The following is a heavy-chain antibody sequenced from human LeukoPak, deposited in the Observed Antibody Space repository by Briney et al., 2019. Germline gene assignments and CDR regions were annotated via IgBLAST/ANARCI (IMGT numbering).Heavy chain of an antibody. CDR1: GFTFSSYA. CDR2: ISASGDST. V-gene: IGHV3-23*01. D-gene: IGHD1-1*01. J-gene: IGHJ4*02. Sequence: GGSLRLSCAASGFTFSSYAMSWARQAPGKGLEWVSTISASGDSTYYADSVKGRFTISRDISRNTLYVQMNSLRAEDTAVYYCARYIRSPLYYFDYWGQGTLVTVSS. CDR3: ARYIRSPLYYFDY.